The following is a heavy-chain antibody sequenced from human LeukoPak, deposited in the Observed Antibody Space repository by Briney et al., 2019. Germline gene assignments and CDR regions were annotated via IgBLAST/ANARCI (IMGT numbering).Heavy chain of an antibody. CDR2: INPNSGGT. CDR1: GYTFTGYY. J-gene: IGHJ6*03. Sequence: ASVKVSCKASGYTFTGYYIHWVRQAPGQGLEWMGWINPNSGGTNYAQKFQGRVTMTRATSINTAYMELSRLRSDDTAVYYCARDLTTTVTHYYYYYYMDVWGKGTTVTVSS. D-gene: IGHD4-17*01. CDR3: ARDLTTTVTHYYYYYYMDV. V-gene: IGHV1-2*02.